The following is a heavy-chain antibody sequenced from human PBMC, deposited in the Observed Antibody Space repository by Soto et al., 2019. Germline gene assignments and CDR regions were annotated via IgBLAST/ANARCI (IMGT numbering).Heavy chain of an antibody. CDR1: GYTFTSYY. D-gene: IGHD1-1*01. V-gene: IGHV1-2*04. CDR2: INPNSGGT. CDR3: ARETKTGRDAFDI. J-gene: IGHJ3*02. Sequence: ASVKVSCKASGYTFTSYYMHWVRQAPGQGLEWMGRINPNSGGTNYAQKFQGWVTMTRDTSISTAYMELSRLRSDDTAVYYCARETKTGRDAFDIWGQGTMVTVSS.